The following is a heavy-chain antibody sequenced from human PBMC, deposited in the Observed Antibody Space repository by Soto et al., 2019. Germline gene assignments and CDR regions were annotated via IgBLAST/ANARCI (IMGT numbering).Heavy chain of an antibody. J-gene: IGHJ4*02. CDR2: TSGSGGST. V-gene: IGHV3-23*01. Sequence: GSLRLSCAASGFTVSSYAMSWVRQAPGKGLEWVSATSGSGGSTHYADSVKGRFTISRDNSKNTLYLQMNSLRAEDTAVYYCAKGTYYDFWSGNKYYFDYWGQGTLVTVSS. CDR3: AKGTYYDFWSGNKYYFDY. CDR1: GFTVSSYA. D-gene: IGHD3-3*01.